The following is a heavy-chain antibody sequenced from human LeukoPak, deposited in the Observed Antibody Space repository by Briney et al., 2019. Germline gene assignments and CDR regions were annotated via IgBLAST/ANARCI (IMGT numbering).Heavy chain of an antibody. CDR1: GYTFTGYY. Sequence: ASVKVSCKASGYTFTGYYMHWVRQAPGQGLEWMGIINPSGGSTSYAQKFQGRVTMTRDTSTSTVYMELSSLRSEDTAVYYCARDSVARIRNSGFDIWGQGTMVTVSS. CDR2: INPSGGST. CDR3: ARDSVARIRNSGFDI. D-gene: IGHD3-10*01. J-gene: IGHJ3*02. V-gene: IGHV1-46*01.